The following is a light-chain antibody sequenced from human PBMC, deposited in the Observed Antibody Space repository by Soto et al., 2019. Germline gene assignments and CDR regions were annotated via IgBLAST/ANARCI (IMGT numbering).Light chain of an antibody. CDR3: QRYGGSLPFT. Sequence: EIVLTQSPGTLSSSPGERATLSCRASQRVSSNYLAWYQQKHGQPPRLLIYGSFTRATVIPDRFSGSGSGTDFTLTISRLEPDDFAVYFCQRYGGSLPFTFGQGTKVEI. CDR1: QRVSSNY. CDR2: GSF. V-gene: IGKV3-20*01. J-gene: IGKJ2*01.